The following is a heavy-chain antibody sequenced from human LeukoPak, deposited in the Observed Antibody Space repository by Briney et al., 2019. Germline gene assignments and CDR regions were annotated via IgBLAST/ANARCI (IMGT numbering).Heavy chain of an antibody. J-gene: IGHJ4*02. Sequence: GRSLRLTCAASRFTFSSYGMYWLRQAPGKGLEWVAVISHDGGDKYYADSVKGRFTISRDNSRNTLYLQMNSLRAEDTAVYFCVDGIYLSYFYYWGQGTLVTVSS. CDR3: VDGIYLSYFYY. D-gene: IGHD2-2*02. V-gene: IGHV3-30*03. CDR2: ISHDGGDK. CDR1: RFTFSSYG.